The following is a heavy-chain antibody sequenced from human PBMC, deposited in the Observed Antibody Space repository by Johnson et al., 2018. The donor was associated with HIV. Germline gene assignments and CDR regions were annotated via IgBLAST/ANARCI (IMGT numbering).Heavy chain of an antibody. J-gene: IGHJ3*02. V-gene: IGHV3-66*02. D-gene: IGHD1-26*01. CDR1: GFTVSSNY. Sequence: VQLVESGGGLVQPGGSLRLSCAASGFTVSSNYMSWVRQAPGKGLEWVSVIYSGGSTYYADSVTGRFTISRDNSKNTLYLQMNSLRAEDTAVYYCASPSGSSRLAFDIWGQGTMVTVSS. CDR3: ASPSGSSRLAFDI. CDR2: IYSGGST.